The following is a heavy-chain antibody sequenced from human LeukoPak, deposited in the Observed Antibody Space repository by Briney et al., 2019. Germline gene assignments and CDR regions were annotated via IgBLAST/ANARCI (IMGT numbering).Heavy chain of an antibody. CDR2: ISSGSSTV. Sequence: GGSLRLSCVASGFSFSSHWMNWVRQAPGKGLEWVSYISSGSSTVYYADSVKGRFTISRDNAKNSLYLQMNSLRVEDTAVYYCARGLGNFDYWGQGTLVTVSS. J-gene: IGHJ4*02. D-gene: IGHD1-26*01. CDR1: GFSFSSHW. CDR3: ARGLGNFDY. V-gene: IGHV3-48*01.